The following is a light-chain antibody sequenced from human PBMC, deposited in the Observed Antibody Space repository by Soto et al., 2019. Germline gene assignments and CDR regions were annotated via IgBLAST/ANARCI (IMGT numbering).Light chain of an antibody. V-gene: IGKV2-30*01. CDR3: MQGTHWPYT. J-gene: IGKJ2*01. Sequence: DVVMTQSPLSLTVTLGQPASISCRSSQSLVYSDGITYLNWVQRRSGQCPRRLIYKVSNRDFGVPDRFSGRGSRTDFTLKISSVEAEDVGIYYCMQGTHWPYTFGQGTKLEIK. CDR1: QSLVYSDGITY. CDR2: KVS.